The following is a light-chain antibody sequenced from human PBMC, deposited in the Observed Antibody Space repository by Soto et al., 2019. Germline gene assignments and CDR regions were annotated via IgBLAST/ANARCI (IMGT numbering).Light chain of an antibody. V-gene: IGLV2-11*01. J-gene: IGLJ1*01. CDR1: SSDVGGYNY. Sequence: QSVLTQPRSVSGSPGQSVTISCTGTSSDVGGYNYVSWYQQHPGKAPKLMIYDVSKQPSGVPDRFSGSKSGNTASLTISGLQAEDEADYYCCSYAGSYTSYVFGTGTKVTVL. CDR3: CSYAGSYTSYV. CDR2: DVS.